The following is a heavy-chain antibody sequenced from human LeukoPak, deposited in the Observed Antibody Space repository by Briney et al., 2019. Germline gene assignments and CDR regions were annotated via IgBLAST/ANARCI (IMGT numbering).Heavy chain of an antibody. V-gene: IGHV3-30*18. Sequence: GGSLRLSCAASGFTFSSYGMHWVRQAPGKGLEWVAVVSYDGSNKYYADSVKGRFTISRDNSKNTLYLQMNSLRPEDTAVYYCAKDGYSSGWSVYYYYYGVDVWGQGTTVTVSS. CDR2: VSYDGSNK. CDR1: GFTFSSYG. J-gene: IGHJ6*02. D-gene: IGHD6-19*01. CDR3: AKDGYSSGWSVYYYYYGVDV.